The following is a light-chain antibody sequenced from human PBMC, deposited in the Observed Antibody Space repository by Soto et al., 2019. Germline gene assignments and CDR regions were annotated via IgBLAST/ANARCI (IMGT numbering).Light chain of an antibody. Sequence: DIQMTQSPSTLSASVGDRVTITCRASQSVNNWLAWYQQKPGKAPKLLIYKASTLQTGVPSRFSGSGSGTDFTLTISSLQPDDAATYYCQQYNSYSWTFGQGTKLEI. CDR2: KAS. J-gene: IGKJ1*01. CDR1: QSVNNW. CDR3: QQYNSYSWT. V-gene: IGKV1-5*03.